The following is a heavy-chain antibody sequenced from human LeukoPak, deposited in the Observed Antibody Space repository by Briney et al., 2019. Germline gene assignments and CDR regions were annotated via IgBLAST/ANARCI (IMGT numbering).Heavy chain of an antibody. D-gene: IGHD4-17*01. Sequence: GVSLRLSCAASVFTFSSYEMNSVRQAPGKGLEWDSYISSSGSTIYYADSVKVLFTLSRDNAKNSLYLQMNSLRAEDTAVYYCAREETNGDFDYWGQGTLVTVSS. CDR2: ISSSGSTI. CDR1: VFTFSSYE. V-gene: IGHV3-48*03. J-gene: IGHJ4*02. CDR3: AREETNGDFDY.